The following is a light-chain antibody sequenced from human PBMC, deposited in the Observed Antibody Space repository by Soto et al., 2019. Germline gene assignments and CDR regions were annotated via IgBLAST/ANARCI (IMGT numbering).Light chain of an antibody. J-gene: IGKJ4*01. CDR1: QSISRS. Sequence: VSQSPSILSVSTGERATLSCRASQSISRSLAWYQQKPGQAPRLLIYGASTRATGIPARFSGSGSGTEFTLTISSLQSEDFAVYYCQQYNNWPTLTFGGGTKV. CDR3: QQYNNWPTLT. CDR2: GAS. V-gene: IGKV3-15*01.